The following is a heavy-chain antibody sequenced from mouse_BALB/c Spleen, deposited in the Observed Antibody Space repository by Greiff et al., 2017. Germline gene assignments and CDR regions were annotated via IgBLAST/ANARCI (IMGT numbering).Heavy chain of an antibody. V-gene: IGHV1-31*01. D-gene: IGHD1-1*01. CDR3: ARDYGSSYYAMDY. CDR1: GYSFTGYY. CDR2: INPYNGAT. Sequence: EVQGVESGPELVKPGASVKISCKASGYSFTGYYMHWVKQSHVKSLEWIGRINPYNGATSYNQNFKDKASLTVDKSSSTAYMELHSLTSEDSAVYYCARDYGSSYYAMDYWGQGTSVTVSS. J-gene: IGHJ4*01.